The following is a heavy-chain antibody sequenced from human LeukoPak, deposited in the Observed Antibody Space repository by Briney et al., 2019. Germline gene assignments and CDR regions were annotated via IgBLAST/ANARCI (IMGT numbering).Heavy chain of an antibody. J-gene: IGHJ4*02. CDR3: AREPTYYDFWSGYSWFDY. Sequence: GGSLRLSCAASGFTFSSYSMNWVRQAPGKGLEWVSYISSSSSTIYYADSVKGRFTISRDNAKNSLYLQMNSLRAEDTAVCYCAREPTYYDFWSGYSWFDYWGQGTLVTVSS. D-gene: IGHD3-3*01. V-gene: IGHV3-48*01. CDR1: GFTFSSYS. CDR2: ISSSSSTI.